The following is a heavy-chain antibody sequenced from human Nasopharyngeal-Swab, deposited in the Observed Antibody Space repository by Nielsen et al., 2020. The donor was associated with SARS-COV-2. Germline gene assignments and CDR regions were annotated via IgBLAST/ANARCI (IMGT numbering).Heavy chain of an antibody. V-gene: IGHV4-4*02. CDR2: IYHSGST. Sequence: RQSPGKGLEWIGEIYHSGSTNYNPSLKSRVTISVDKSKNQFSLKLSSVTAADTAVYYCARVRGIAAAGIIHYFDYWGQGTLVTVSS. CDR3: ARVRGIAAAGIIHYFDY. D-gene: IGHD6-13*01. J-gene: IGHJ4*02.